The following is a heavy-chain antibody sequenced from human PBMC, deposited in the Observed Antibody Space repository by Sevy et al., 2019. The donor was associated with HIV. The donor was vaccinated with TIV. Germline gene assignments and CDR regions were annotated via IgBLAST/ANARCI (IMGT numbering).Heavy chain of an antibody. Sequence: ASVKVSCKTSGYTFTSYDINWVRQATGQGIEWMGWMNPDSGKRGYAQKFQGRVTMTTNTSISTAYMELRSLGSEDSAVYYCARADLDSSTFFYYYGMDVWGQGTTVTVSS. CDR3: ARADLDSSTFFYYYGMDV. V-gene: IGHV1-8*01. CDR2: MNPDSGKR. CDR1: GYTFTSYD. D-gene: IGHD6-13*01. J-gene: IGHJ6*02.